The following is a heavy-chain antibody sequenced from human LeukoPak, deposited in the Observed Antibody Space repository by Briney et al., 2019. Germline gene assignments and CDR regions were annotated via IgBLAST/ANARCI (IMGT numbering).Heavy chain of an antibody. Sequence: SETLSLTCTVSGDSISDYYWSWIRQPAGKGLEWIGRINTRGNTNYNASLKSRVTMSVDTSKNQFSLKLSSVTAADTAVYYCARTYMVRGVIIEAFDYWGQGTLVTVSS. J-gene: IGHJ4*02. CDR3: ARTYMVRGVIIEAFDY. V-gene: IGHV4-4*07. D-gene: IGHD3-10*01. CDR1: GDSISDYY. CDR2: INTRGNT.